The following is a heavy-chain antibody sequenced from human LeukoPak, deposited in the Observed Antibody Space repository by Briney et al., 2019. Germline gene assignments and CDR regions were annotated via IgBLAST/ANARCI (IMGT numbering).Heavy chain of an antibody. J-gene: IGHJ4*02. CDR2: IYYSGST. CDR3: ARIKVPWYSSSWYD. V-gene: IGHV4-39*07. Sequence: SETLSLTCTVSGGSISSSSYYWGWIRQPPGKGLEWIGSIYYSGSTYYNPSLESRVTISVDTSKNQFSLKLSSVTAADTAVYYCARIKVPWYSSSWYDWGQGTLVTVSS. CDR1: GGSISSSSYY. D-gene: IGHD6-13*01.